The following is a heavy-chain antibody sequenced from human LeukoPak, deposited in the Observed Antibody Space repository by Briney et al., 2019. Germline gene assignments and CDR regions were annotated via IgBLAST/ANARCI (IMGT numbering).Heavy chain of an antibody. CDR1: GFTFSSYW. J-gene: IGHJ4*02. CDR2: IKQDGSEK. V-gene: IGHV3-7*01. D-gene: IGHD3-3*01. CDR3: AREAEYYDFWSGYYVGRYFDY. Sequence: GGSLRLSCAASGFTFSSYWMSWVRQAPGKGLEWVANIKQDGSEKYYVDSVKGRFTISRDNAKNSLYLQMNSLRAEDTAVYYCAREAEYYDFWSGYYVGRYFDYWGQGTLVTVSS.